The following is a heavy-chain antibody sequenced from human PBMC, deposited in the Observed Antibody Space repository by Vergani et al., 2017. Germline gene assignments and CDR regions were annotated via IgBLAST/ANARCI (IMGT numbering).Heavy chain of an antibody. J-gene: IGHJ6*03. D-gene: IGHD3-3*01. Sequence: QVQLQESGPGLVKPSETLSLTCTVSGGSISSYYWSWIRQPPGKGLEWIGYIYYSGSTNYNPSLKSRVTISVDTSKNQFSLKLSSVTAADTAVYYCARVYYEFWSAPRGYYYYMDVWGKGTTVTVSS. CDR1: GGSISSYY. CDR3: ARVYYEFWSAPRGYYYYMDV. V-gene: IGHV4-59*01. CDR2: IYYSGST.